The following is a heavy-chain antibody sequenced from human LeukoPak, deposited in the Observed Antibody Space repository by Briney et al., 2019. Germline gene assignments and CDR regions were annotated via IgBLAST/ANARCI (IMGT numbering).Heavy chain of an antibody. CDR2: IYPGDSDT. D-gene: IGHD2-15*01. Sequence: GESLKISCKGSGYSFTSYWIGWVRQMPGKGLEWVGIIYPGDSDTRYSPSFQGQVTISADKSISTAYLQWSSLKASDTAMYYCAREQGYCSGGSCYSSGWFDPWGQGTLVTVSS. J-gene: IGHJ5*02. V-gene: IGHV5-51*01. CDR3: AREQGYCSGGSCYSSGWFDP. CDR1: GYSFTSYW.